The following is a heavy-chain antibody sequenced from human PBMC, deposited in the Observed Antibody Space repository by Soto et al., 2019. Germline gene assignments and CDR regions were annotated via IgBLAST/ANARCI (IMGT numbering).Heavy chain of an antibody. D-gene: IGHD6-13*01. CDR1: GGSISSYY. CDR2: IYYSGST. J-gene: IGHJ6*02. Sequence: KASETLSLTCTVSGGSISSYYWSWIRQPPGKGLEWIGYIYYSGSTNYNPSLKSRVTISVDTSKNQFSLKLSSVTAADTAVYYCAGGYSSLEGYYYGMDVWGQGTTVTVSS. V-gene: IGHV4-59*01. CDR3: AGGYSSLEGYYYGMDV.